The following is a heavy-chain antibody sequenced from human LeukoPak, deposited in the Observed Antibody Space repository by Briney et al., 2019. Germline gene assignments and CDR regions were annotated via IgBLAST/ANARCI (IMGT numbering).Heavy chain of an antibody. Sequence: SSVKVSCKTSGGTFNNSAISWVRQAPGQGLEWLGGIMPPFGTAGYAQKFQGRVTITKDESTRTVYLELTSLTSDDTAVYYCARDVHGDYGSGWFDPWGQGTLVSVSS. CDR1: GGTFNNSA. CDR3: ARDVHGDYGSGWFDP. D-gene: IGHD4-17*01. V-gene: IGHV1-69*05. J-gene: IGHJ5*02. CDR2: IMPPFGTA.